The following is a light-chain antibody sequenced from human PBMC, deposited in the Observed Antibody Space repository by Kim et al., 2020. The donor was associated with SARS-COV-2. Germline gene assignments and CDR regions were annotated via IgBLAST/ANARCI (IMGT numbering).Light chain of an antibody. Sequence: GQSITISRTGTSSDVGGYNYVSWYQQHPGKAPKLMIYDVSNRPSGVSNRFSGSKSGNTASLTISGLQAEDEADYYCSSYTRSSTLVFGTGTKVTVL. V-gene: IGLV2-14*03. CDR1: SSDVGGYNY. CDR3: SSYTRSSTLV. J-gene: IGLJ1*01. CDR2: DVS.